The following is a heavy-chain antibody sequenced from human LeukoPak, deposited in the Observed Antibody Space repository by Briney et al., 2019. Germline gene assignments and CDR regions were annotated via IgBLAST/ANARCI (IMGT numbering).Heavy chain of an antibody. CDR1: GFTFSDAW. V-gene: IGHV3-15*01. CDR2: IKSKIDGGTT. J-gene: IGHJ4*02. D-gene: IGHD3-10*01. Sequence: PGGSLRLSCAASGFTFSDAWMTWVRQAPGKGLEWVAHIKSKIDGGTTDYAAPVKGRFTISRDDSKNTLYLQMNSLKTEDTAVYYCTTTMVRGQKSLWRVRSDSGTKIDYWGQGTLVTVSS. CDR3: TTTMVRGQKSLWRVRSDSGTKIDY.